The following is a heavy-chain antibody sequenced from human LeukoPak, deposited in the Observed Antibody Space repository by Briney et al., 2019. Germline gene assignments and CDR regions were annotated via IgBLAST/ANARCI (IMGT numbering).Heavy chain of an antibody. V-gene: IGHV3-23*01. Sequence: PGGSLRLSCAASGFTFSNYEMIWVRQAPGKGLEWVSGISAGGSSTYYADSVKGRFTISRDNSKNTLYLQMSSLRAEDTAIYYCAKDLYYDSSPPYYFDYWGQGTLVTVSS. CDR2: ISAGGSST. CDR1: GFTFSNYE. CDR3: AKDLYYDSSPPYYFDY. J-gene: IGHJ4*02. D-gene: IGHD3-22*01.